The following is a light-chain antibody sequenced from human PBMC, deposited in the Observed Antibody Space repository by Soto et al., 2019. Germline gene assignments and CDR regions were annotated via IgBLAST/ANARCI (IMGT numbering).Light chain of an antibody. J-gene: IGKJ1*01. CDR2: GSS. V-gene: IGKV3-20*01. Sequence: EIGLTQSPGTLSLSPGKRDTLSCRTFQSISSAHLAWYQHKPGQAPRLLFYGSSSRATGIPDRFSGSGSGTDFTLTISRLEPEDFAVYYCQQYGSSSWTFGQGTKV. CDR1: QSISSAH. CDR3: QQYGSSSWT.